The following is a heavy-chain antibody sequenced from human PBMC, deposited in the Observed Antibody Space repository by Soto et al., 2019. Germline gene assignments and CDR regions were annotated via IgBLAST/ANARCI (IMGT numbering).Heavy chain of an antibody. CDR3: SRARRIAGGGGFDP. J-gene: IGHJ5*02. V-gene: IGHV1-8*01. D-gene: IGHD2-21*01. Sequence: QVQLVQSGSEVKKPGASVKVSCKASGYTFTSYDVNWVRQATGQGLEWMGWMNPNSGNTGYAQKFQGRVTMTRNTSIRTAYMELSSLRSEDTAVYYCSRARRIAGGGGFDPWGQGTVVTVSS. CDR1: GYTFTSYD. CDR2: MNPNSGNT.